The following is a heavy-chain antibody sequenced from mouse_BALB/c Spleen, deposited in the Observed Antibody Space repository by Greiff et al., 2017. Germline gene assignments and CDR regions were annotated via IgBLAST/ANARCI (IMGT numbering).Heavy chain of an antibody. Sequence: EVKLQESGPELGKPGASVKISCKASGYLFTGYNMYWVKQSHRKSLEWIGYIDPYNGGTSYNQKSKGKATLTVDKSSSTAYMHLNSLTSEDSAIYYCARGTVLRYFDYWGQGTTLTVSS. V-gene: IGHV1S135*01. CDR2: IDPYNGGT. CDR1: GYLFTGYN. CDR3: ARGTVLRYFDY. D-gene: IGHD1-1*01. J-gene: IGHJ2*01.